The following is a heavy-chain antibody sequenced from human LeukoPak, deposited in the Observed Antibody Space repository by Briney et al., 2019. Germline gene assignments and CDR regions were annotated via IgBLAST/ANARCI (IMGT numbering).Heavy chain of an antibody. CDR3: ARVNCSSTSCRSKFLDY. CDR1: GYTFTNYD. V-gene: IGHV1-8*01. Sequence: ASVRVSCKASGYTFTNYDINWVRQATGQGLEWMGWMNPNSANTGYAQKFQGRVTMTRNTSISTASMELSSLRSEDTAVYYCARVNCSSTSCRSKFLDYWGQGTLVTVSS. J-gene: IGHJ4*02. CDR2: MNPNSANT. D-gene: IGHD2-2*01.